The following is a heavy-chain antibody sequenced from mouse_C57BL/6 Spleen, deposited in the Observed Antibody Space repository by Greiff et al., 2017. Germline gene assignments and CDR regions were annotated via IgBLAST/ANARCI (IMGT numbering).Heavy chain of an antibody. Sequence: EVQLQQSGPELVKPGASVKISCKASGYTFTDYYMNWVKQSHGKSLEWIGDINPNNGGTSYNQKFKGKATVTVDKSSSTAYMELRSLTSEDSAVYYCARSALDWFAYWGQGTLVTVSA. V-gene: IGHV1-26*01. D-gene: IGHD6-1*01. CDR2: INPNNGGT. CDR1: GYTFTDYY. CDR3: ARSALDWFAY. J-gene: IGHJ3*01.